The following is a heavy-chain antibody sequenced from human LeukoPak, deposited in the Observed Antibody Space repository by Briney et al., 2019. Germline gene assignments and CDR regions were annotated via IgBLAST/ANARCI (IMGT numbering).Heavy chain of an antibody. CDR3: ARGSRITMIVVVQGWFDP. V-gene: IGHV3-30-3*01. D-gene: IGHD3-22*01. CDR1: GFSFSSYA. Sequence: GRSLRLSCAASGFSFSSYAMHWVRQAPGKGLEWVAAISYDGSNKYYADSVKGRFTISRDNSKNTLYLQMNSLRAEDTAVYYCARGSRITMIVVVQGWFDPWGPGTLVTVSS. J-gene: IGHJ5*02. CDR2: ISYDGSNK.